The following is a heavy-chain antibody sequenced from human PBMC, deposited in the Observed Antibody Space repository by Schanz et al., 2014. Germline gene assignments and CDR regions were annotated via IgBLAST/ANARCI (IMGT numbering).Heavy chain of an antibody. D-gene: IGHD6-19*01. V-gene: IGHV3-11*04. CDR3: ASPPISVAGRLADY. Sequence: QVQLVEAGGGVVQPGRSLRLSCAASGFTFSDYYMTWIRQAPGKGLVWVSDISDSGDSTHYADSVKGRFTISRDNAKNSLFLQMNSLRAEDTAVYYCASPPISVAGRLADYWGQGILVAVSS. J-gene: IGHJ4*02. CDR2: ISDSGDST. CDR1: GFTFSDYY.